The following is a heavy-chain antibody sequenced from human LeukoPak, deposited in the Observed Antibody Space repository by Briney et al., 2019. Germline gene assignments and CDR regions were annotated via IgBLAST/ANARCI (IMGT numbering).Heavy chain of an antibody. CDR3: ARHGYYVFDY. CDR2: IKEDGHEK. V-gene: IGHV3-7*01. D-gene: IGHD4-17*01. Sequence: PGGSLRLSCAGSGFTFSSHWMGWVRQAPGKGLEWLANIKEDGHEKYYVDSVQGRFTISRDNAKNSLFLQMDSLRAEDTAVHFCARHGYYVFDYWGQGTLVTVSS. J-gene: IGHJ4*02. CDR1: GFTFSSHW.